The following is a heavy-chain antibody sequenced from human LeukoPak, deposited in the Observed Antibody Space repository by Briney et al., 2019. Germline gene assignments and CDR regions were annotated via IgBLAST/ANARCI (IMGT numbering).Heavy chain of an antibody. CDR1: GYSFTSFW. D-gene: IGHD1-26*01. CDR3: ARGRYSGTYLSYFDY. CDR2: IYPGDSDT. J-gene: IGHJ4*02. V-gene: IGHV5-51*01. Sequence: GESLKISCKGSGYSFTSFWIAWVRPMPGKGLEWMGIIYPGDSDTGYSPSFEGQVTFSADKSISTAYLQWSSLKASDTAMYYCARGRYSGTYLSYFDYWAQGTLVTVSS.